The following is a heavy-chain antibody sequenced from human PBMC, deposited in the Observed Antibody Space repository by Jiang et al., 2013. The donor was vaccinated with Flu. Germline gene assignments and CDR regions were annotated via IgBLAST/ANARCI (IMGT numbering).Heavy chain of an antibody. CDR3: ARTRTGDYEWNWYFDL. D-gene: IGHD4-17*01. Sequence: SAISGSGGSTYYADSVKGRFTISRDNSKNTLYLQMNSLRAEDTAVYYCARTRTGDYEWNWYFDLWGRGTLVTVSS. J-gene: IGHJ2*01. CDR2: ISGSGGST. V-gene: IGHV3-23*01.